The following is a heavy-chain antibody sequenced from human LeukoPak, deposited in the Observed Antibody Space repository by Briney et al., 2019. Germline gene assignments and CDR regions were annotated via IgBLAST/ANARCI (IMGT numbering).Heavy chain of an antibody. D-gene: IGHD5-18*01. J-gene: IGHJ5*02. CDR3: ARRYSYGFDSWFDP. Sequence: GASVKVSCKASGYTFTSYAMHWVRQAPGQRLEWMGWINAGNGNTKYSQKFQGRVTITRDTPASTAYMELSSLRSEDTAVYYCARRYSYGFDSWFDPWGQGTLVTVSS. CDR1: GYTFTSYA. V-gene: IGHV1-3*01. CDR2: INAGNGNT.